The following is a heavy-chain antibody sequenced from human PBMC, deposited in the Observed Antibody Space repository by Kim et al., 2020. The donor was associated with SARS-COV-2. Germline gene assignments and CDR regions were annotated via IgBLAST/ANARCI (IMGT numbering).Heavy chain of an antibody. D-gene: IGHD3-9*01. Sequence: GGSLRLSCAASGLTFSSYAMHGVRQAPGKGLEWVAVISYVGSNKYYADSVKGRFTISRDNSKNTLYLQMNSLRAEDTAVYYCARDILTGYWSSYGMDVWGQGTTVTVSS. CDR2: ISYVGSNK. J-gene: IGHJ6*02. V-gene: IGHV3-30*04. CDR3: ARDILTGYWSSYGMDV. CDR1: GLTFSSYA.